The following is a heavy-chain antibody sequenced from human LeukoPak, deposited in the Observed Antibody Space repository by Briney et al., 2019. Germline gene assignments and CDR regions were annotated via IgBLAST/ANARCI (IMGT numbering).Heavy chain of an antibody. Sequence: PGXXLRLSCAASGFTFSSYTMNWVRQAPGKGLEWVSSISSSSSYISYADSVKGRFTISRDNAKNSLSLQMNSLRAEDTAVYYCAREGIVLMVYHFDYWGQGTLVTVSS. CDR1: GFTFSSYT. D-gene: IGHD2-8*01. CDR2: ISSSSSYI. J-gene: IGHJ4*02. CDR3: AREGIVLMVYHFDY. V-gene: IGHV3-21*01.